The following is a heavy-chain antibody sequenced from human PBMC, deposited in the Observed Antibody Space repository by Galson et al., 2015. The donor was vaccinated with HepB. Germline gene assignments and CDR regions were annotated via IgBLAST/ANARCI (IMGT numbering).Heavy chain of an antibody. V-gene: IGHV3-21*01. J-gene: IGHJ6*03. Sequence: SLRLSCAASGFTFSSYSMNWVRQAPGKGLEWVSSISSSSSYIYYADSVKGRFTISRDNAKNSLYLQMNSLRAEDTAVYYCARSAPLVPAERVGFNYYYYYMDVWGKGTTVTVSS. CDR1: GFTFSSYS. D-gene: IGHD2-2*01. CDR2: ISSSSSYI. CDR3: ARSAPLVPAERVGFNYYYYYMDV.